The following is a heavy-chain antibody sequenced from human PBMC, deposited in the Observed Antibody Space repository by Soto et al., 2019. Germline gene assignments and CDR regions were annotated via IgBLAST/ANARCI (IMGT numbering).Heavy chain of an antibody. J-gene: IGHJ6*02. D-gene: IGHD3-10*01. CDR3: ARGLEGDMVRGVKVYYSYYGMDV. CDR1: GYRFTSYW. CDR2: IYPGDSDT. Sequence: HGESLKISCKGSGYRFTSYWIAWVRQMPGKGLEWMGIIYPGDSDTRYSPSFQGQVTISVDKYISTAYLQWSSLKASDTAMYYCARGLEGDMVRGVKVYYSYYGMDVWGQGTTVTVSS. V-gene: IGHV5-51*01.